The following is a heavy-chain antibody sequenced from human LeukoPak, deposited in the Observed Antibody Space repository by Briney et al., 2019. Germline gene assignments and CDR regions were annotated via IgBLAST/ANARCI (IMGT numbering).Heavy chain of an antibody. Sequence: SETLSPTCTVSGASISGYYWNWIRQPPGKGLEWIGYMHYSGSTNYNPSLKSRVTISVDTSKHQFSLKLNSVTSADTAVYYCARDTRYYDNSGYYYFDYWGRGTLVTVSS. CDR3: ARDTRYYDNSGYYYFDY. D-gene: IGHD3-22*01. V-gene: IGHV4-59*01. CDR2: MHYSGST. J-gene: IGHJ4*02. CDR1: GASISGYY.